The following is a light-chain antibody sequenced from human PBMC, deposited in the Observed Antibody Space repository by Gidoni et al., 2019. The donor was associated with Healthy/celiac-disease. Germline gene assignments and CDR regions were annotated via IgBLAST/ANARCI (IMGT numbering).Light chain of an antibody. CDR3: QQYDNLPPLT. CDR2: AAS. CDR1: QDISNY. J-gene: IGKJ4*01. V-gene: IGKV1-33*01. Sequence: DIQMTQSPSSLSASVGDRVTITCQASQDISNYLNWYQQKPGKAPKVLIYAASNLETGVPSRFSGSGSGTDFTLTISSLQPEDIATYYCQQYDNLPPLTFXGXTKVEIK.